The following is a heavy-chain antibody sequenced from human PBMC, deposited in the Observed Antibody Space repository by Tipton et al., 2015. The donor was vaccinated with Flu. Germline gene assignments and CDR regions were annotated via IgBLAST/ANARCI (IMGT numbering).Heavy chain of an antibody. CDR2: IYYSGNT. V-gene: IGHV4-39*07. Sequence: TLSLTCTVSGGSISSGSYYWGWVRQPPGKGLEWIGSIYYSGNTYYNPSLQSRVTISIDKSKNQFFLKLTSVTAADTAVYYCAREPVLPAAEYFRGWGQGTLVTVSS. D-gene: IGHD6-13*01. CDR1: GGSISSGSYY. J-gene: IGHJ4*02. CDR3: AREPVLPAAEYFRG.